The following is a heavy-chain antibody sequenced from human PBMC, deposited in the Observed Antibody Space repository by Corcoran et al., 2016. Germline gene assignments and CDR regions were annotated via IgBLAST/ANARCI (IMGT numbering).Heavy chain of an antibody. CDR1: GYTFTDNY. V-gene: IGHV1-2*02. CDR2: INANSGVT. J-gene: IGHJ4*02. Sequence: QVQLVQSGAEMKKPGASVEVSCKASGYTFTDNYVHWVRRAPGQGLEWLGWINANSGVTRYAPKFQGRITLTRDTSISTTYMSLSSLTSDDTAVYYCTRETWTYGDWGQGTLVTVSS. D-gene: IGHD1-7*01. CDR3: TRETWTYGD.